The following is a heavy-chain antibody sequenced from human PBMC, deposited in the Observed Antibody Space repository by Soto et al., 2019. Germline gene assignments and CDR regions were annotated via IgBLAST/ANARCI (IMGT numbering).Heavy chain of an antibody. CDR2: ISPYSGYT. Sequence: QVQLVQSGAEVKKPGASVKVSCKGIGYNVIKYGINWVRQAPGQGLEWMGWISPYSGYTHSAQKFQGRLTLTTDTSATTAYMESRSLRSADTALYYCTREAIVVIPAAQPSHFDSWGQGTLVTVSS. V-gene: IGHV1-18*01. D-gene: IGHD2-2*01. CDR1: GYNVIKYG. CDR3: TREAIVVIPAAQPSHFDS. J-gene: IGHJ4*02.